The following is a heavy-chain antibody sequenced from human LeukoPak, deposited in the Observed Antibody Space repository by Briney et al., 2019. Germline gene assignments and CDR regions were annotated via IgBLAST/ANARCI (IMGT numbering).Heavy chain of an antibody. CDR3: AKDFRIGYSAHFDY. J-gene: IGHJ4*02. D-gene: IGHD2-21*01. Sequence: GGSLRLSCVGSGFTFRSHAMSWVRQAPAKGLEFVSGIYENGGTTYYADSVKGRFSISRDNSKNTLYLQMDSLRGEDTAVYYCAKDFRIGYSAHFDYWGQGALVTVSS. CDR2: IYENGGTT. V-gene: IGHV3-23*01. CDR1: GFTFRSHA.